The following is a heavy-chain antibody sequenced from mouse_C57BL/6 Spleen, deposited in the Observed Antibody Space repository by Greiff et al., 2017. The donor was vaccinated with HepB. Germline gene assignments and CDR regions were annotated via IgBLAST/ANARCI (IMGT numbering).Heavy chain of an antibody. CDR3: ARNGVITTVGGYYYAMDY. D-gene: IGHD1-1*01. CDR2: IWTGGGT. CDR1: GFSLTSYA. Sequence: QVQLKESGPGLVAPSQSLSITCTVSGFSLTSYAISWVRQPPGKGLEWLGVIWTGGGTNYNSALKSRLSISKDNSKSQVFLKMNSLQTDDTARYYCARNGVITTVGGYYYAMDYWGQGTSVTVSS. J-gene: IGHJ4*01. V-gene: IGHV2-9-1*01.